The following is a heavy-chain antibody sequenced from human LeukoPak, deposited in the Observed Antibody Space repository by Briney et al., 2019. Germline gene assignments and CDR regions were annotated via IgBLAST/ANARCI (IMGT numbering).Heavy chain of an antibody. V-gene: IGHV4-59*08. CDR3: ARRRPPLIHVSTDYPNAVDI. J-gene: IGHJ3*02. Sequence: SETLSLTCSDSGDSTIRFFWTWIRQSPGKGLEWIGYVHRGGAADHIPSSRPSPKSRATIVVETSRSQCSLSLTSASAANTAVYYCARRRPPLIHVSTDYPNAVDIGRPGTRATASS. CDR1: GDSTIRFF. CDR2: VHRGGAA. D-gene: IGHD2-8*02.